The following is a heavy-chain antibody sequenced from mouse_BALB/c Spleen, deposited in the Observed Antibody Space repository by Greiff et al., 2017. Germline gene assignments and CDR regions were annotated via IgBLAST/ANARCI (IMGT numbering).Heavy chain of an antibody. CDR2: IDPYYGGT. D-gene: IGHD1-1*02. Sequence: VQLQQSGPELEKPGASVKISCKASGYSFTGYNMNWVKQSNGKSLEWIGNIDPYYGGTSYNQKVKGKATLTVDKSSSTAYMQLKSLTSEDSAVYYCSIWSKLEGSMDYWGQGTSVTVSS. CDR3: SIWSKLEGSMDY. CDR1: GYSFTGYN. J-gene: IGHJ4*01. V-gene: IGHV1-39*01.